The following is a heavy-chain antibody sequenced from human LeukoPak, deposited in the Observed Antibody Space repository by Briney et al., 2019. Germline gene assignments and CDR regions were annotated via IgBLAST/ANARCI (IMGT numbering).Heavy chain of an antibody. CDR1: GYTFTGYY. V-gene: IGHV1-2*02. CDR3: GRAPSGYSYGWGY. J-gene: IGHJ4*02. D-gene: IGHD5-18*01. Sequence: ASVKVSCKASGYTFTGYYMHWVRQAPGQGLEWMGWINPNSGGTNYAQKFQGGVTMTRDTSISTAYMELSRLRSDDTAVYYCGRAPSGYSYGWGYWGQGTLVTVSS. CDR2: INPNSGGT.